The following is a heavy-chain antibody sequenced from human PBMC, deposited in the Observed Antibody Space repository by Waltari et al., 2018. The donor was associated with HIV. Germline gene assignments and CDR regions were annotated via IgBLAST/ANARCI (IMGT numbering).Heavy chain of an antibody. Sequence: QVQLVQSGAEVKKPGASVKVSCKASGYTFTSYYMHWVRQAPGQGLEWMGIINPSGGSTSYAQKFQGRVTMTRDTSTSTVYMELSSLRSEDTAVYYCAREGTSIAARDWCDPWGQGTLVTVSS. J-gene: IGHJ5*02. CDR2: INPSGGST. V-gene: IGHV1-46*01. CDR3: AREGTSIAARDWCDP. CDR1: GYTFTSYY. D-gene: IGHD6-6*01.